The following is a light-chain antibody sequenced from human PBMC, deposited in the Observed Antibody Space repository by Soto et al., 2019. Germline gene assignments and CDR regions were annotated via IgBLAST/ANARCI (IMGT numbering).Light chain of an antibody. Sequence: DFQMTQSPSSLSASVGDRVTITFRATQSISRSLNWYQQKPGKAPELLIYAASGLQSGVPSRFSGSGSGTDFTLTISSLQPEDSATYYCQQSYSALVAFGQGTKVDI. CDR1: QSISRS. CDR3: QQSYSALVA. CDR2: AAS. J-gene: IGKJ1*01. V-gene: IGKV1-39*01.